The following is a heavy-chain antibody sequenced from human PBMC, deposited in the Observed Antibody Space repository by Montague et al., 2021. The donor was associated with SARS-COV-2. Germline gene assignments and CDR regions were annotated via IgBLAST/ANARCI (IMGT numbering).Heavy chain of an antibody. Sequence: SETLSLTCTVSGGSISSYYWSWIRQPPGKGLEWIGYIYYSGSTNXNPSLKSRVTISPDTSKNHFTLKLSSVTAAETAVYYCARLKRYFDSSGSPSAFDFWGQGTKVTVSS. CDR3: ARLKRYFDSSGSPSAFDF. D-gene: IGHD3-22*01. CDR2: IYYSGST. V-gene: IGHV4-59*08. J-gene: IGHJ3*01. CDR1: GGSISSYY.